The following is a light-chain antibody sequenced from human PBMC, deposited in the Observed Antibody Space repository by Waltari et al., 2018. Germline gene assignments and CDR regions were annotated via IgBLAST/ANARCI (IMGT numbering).Light chain of an antibody. J-gene: IGKJ2*01. V-gene: IGKV1-39*01. CDR2: AAS. CDR3: QQTYTSPTEYT. Sequence: DTQMTQSPSSLSASVGDRVTITCRASQFVSNYLNWYQHKLGKAPKLLISAASSLQGGVPSRFSGSGSGTDFTLTISSLQPEDFATYYCQQTYTSPTEYTFGQGTKLEIK. CDR1: QFVSNY.